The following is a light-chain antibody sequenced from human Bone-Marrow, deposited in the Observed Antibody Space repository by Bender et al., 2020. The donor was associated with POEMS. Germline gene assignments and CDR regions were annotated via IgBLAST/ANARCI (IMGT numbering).Light chain of an antibody. CDR2: RNH. CDR1: SSNIGKNY. V-gene: IGLV1-47*01. CDR3: AACDYTLCGPG. Sequence: QSVLTQPPSASGTPGQRVTISCSGTSSNIGKNYVYWYQQFPGTAPKLLIYRNHRRPSGVPDRFSGSKSGSSASLAISGRRSEDESEDYCAACDYTLCGPGFGVWTKMTIL. J-gene: IGLJ2*01.